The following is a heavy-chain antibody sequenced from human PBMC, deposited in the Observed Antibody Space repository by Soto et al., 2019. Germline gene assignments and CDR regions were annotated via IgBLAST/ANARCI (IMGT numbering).Heavy chain of an antibody. CDR1: GGTFSSYA. CDR3: ARDALGYSSGYRTKNDP. CDR2: IIPVFGTA. V-gene: IGHV1-69*13. D-gene: IGHD3-22*01. J-gene: IGHJ5*02. Sequence: SVKVSCKASGGTFSSYAISWVRQAPGQGLEWMGGIIPVFGTANYAQKFQGRVTITADESTSTAYMELSSLRSEDTAVYYCARDALGYSSGYRTKNDPWGQGTLVTVSS.